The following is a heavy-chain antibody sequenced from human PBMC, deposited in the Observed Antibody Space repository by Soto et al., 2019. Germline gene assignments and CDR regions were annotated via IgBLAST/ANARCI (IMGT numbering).Heavy chain of an antibody. CDR1: GFTFSSYA. Sequence: GGSLRLSCAASGFTFSSYAMHWVRQAPGKGLEWVAVISYDGSNKYYADSVKGRFTISRDNSKSTLYLQMNSLRAEDTAVYYCASPSTLYGDYTFDYWGQGTLVTVSS. V-gene: IGHV3-30-3*01. CDR2: ISYDGSNK. D-gene: IGHD4-17*01. J-gene: IGHJ4*02. CDR3: ASPSTLYGDYTFDY.